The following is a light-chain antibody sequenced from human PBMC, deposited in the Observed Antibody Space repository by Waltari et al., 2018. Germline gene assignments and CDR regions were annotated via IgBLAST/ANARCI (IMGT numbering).Light chain of an antibody. CDR3: GTWDSSLSGAV. J-gene: IGLJ7*01. CDR2: EDS. V-gene: IGLV1-51*02. CDR1: TSHFWNNY. Sequence: QSVLTQPPSVSAAPGQRVTISSSGSTSHFWNNYVSWYRQFPGTAPKLLIYEDSGRPSGIPGRFSGSKSDTSATLDITGLQAGDEADYYCGTWDSSLSGAVFGGGTHLTVL.